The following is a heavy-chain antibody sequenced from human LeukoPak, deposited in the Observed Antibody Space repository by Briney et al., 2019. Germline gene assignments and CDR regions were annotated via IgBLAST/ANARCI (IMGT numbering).Heavy chain of an antibody. D-gene: IGHD1-26*01. J-gene: IGHJ4*02. CDR1: GYTFTGYY. Sequence: ASVKVSCKASGYTFTGYYMHWVRQAPGQGLEWMGWINPNSGGTNYAQKFQGRVTMTRDMSTSTVYMELSSLRSEDTAVYYCARGGSYYSGDYYFDYWGQGTLVTVSS. V-gene: IGHV1-2*02. CDR2: INPNSGGT. CDR3: ARGGSYYSGDYYFDY.